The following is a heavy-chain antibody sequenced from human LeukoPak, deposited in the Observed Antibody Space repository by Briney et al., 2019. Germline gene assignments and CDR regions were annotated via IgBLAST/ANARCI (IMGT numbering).Heavy chain of an antibody. J-gene: IGHJ3*02. V-gene: IGHV4-61*01. CDR3: ARGPVAVAGRVFDI. D-gene: IGHD6-19*01. CDR2: ISYTGST. Sequence: SETLSLTCTVSGGSVSSGNYYWNWIRQPPGKGLEWIGYISYTGSTNYNPSLKSRVTVSVDTSKNQFSLELSSVTAADTAVYYCARGPVAVAGRVFDIWGQGTMVTVSS. CDR1: GGSVSSGNYY.